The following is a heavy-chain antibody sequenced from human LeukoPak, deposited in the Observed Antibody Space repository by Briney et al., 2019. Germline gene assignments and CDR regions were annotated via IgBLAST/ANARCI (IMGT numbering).Heavy chain of an antibody. Sequence: GGTLRLSCAASGFTFSSYWMHWVRQAPGKGLVWVSRINSDGSSTSYADSVKGRFTISRDNAKNSLYLQMNSLRAKDTAVYYCAELGMIGGVWGKGTTVTISS. V-gene: IGHV3-74*01. CDR3: AELGMIGGV. CDR1: GFTFSSYW. CDR2: INSDGSST. J-gene: IGHJ6*04. D-gene: IGHD3-10*02.